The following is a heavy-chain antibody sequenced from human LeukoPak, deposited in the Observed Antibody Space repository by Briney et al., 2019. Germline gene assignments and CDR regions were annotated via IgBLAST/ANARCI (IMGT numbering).Heavy chain of an antibody. V-gene: IGHV4-4*07. CDR3: ARDYRGPGIAVAGTLTYYYYYGMDV. Sequence: SETLSLTCAVYGGSFSSYYWSWIRQPAGKGLEWIGRIYTSGSTNYNPSLKSRVTMSVDTSKNQFSLKLSSVTAADTAVYYCARDYRGPGIAVAGTLTYYYYYGMDVWGQGTTVTVSS. CDR2: IYTSGST. J-gene: IGHJ6*02. CDR1: GGSFSSYY. D-gene: IGHD6-19*01.